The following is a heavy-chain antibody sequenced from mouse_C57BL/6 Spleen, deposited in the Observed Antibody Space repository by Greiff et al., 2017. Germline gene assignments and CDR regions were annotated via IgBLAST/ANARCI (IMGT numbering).Heavy chain of an antibody. CDR3: ARLEARNYAMDY. J-gene: IGHJ4*01. CDR2: IYPSDSET. Sequence: QVQLQQPGAELVRPGSSVKLSCKASGYTFTSYWMVWVKLRPGQGLEWIGNIYPSDSETHYNQKFKDKATLTVDKSSSTAYMQLSSLTSEDSAVYYCARLEARNYAMDYWGQGTSVTVSS. CDR1: GYTFTSYW. V-gene: IGHV1-61*01.